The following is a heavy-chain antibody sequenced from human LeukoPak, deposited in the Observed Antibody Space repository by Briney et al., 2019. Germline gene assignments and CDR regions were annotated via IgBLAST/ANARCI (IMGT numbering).Heavy chain of an antibody. J-gene: IGHJ6*03. CDR2: IYPGDSDT. Sequence: GESLKISCKGSGYSFTSYWIGWVRQMPGKGLEWMGIIYPGDSDTRYSPSFQGQVTISADKSISTAYLQWNSLKASDTAMYYCARHVDYDILTGYYPPFYYYMDVWGKGTTVTVSS. D-gene: IGHD3-9*01. V-gene: IGHV5-51*01. CDR3: ARHVDYDILTGYYPPFYYYMDV. CDR1: GYSFTSYW.